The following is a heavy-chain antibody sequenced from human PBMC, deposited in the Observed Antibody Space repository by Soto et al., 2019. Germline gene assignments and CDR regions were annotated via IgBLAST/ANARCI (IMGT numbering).Heavy chain of an antibody. V-gene: IGHV1-18*01. CDR1: GYTFTSYG. D-gene: IGHD6-19*01. J-gene: IGHJ5*02. CDR3: ARVGSGGWYDAAIIDP. Sequence: GASVKVSCKASGYTFTSYGISWVRQAPGQGLEWMGWISAYNGNTNYAQKLQGRVTMTTDTSTSTAYMELRSLRSDDTAVYYCARVGSGGWYDAAIIDPWGQGTLVTVSS. CDR2: ISAYNGNT.